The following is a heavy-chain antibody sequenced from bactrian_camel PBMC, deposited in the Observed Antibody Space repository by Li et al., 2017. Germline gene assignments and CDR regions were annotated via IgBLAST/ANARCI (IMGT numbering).Heavy chain of an antibody. CDR3: TVRPNSAEDNY. Sequence: HVQLVESGGGSVQAGGSLRLSCAVSGYDALYLCMGWFRQVPGKEREGVAVINRRGTTRYADFVTGRFTISRDNAKDTLYLQLNSLETEDTALYYCTVRPNSAEDNYWGQGTQVTVS. V-gene: IGHV3S55*01. CDR2: INRRGTT. CDR1: GYDALYLC. J-gene: IGHJ4*01.